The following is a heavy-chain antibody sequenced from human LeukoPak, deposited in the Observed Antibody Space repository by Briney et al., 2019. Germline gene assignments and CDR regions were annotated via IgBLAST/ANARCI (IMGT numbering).Heavy chain of an antibody. CDR1: GFTFSNYW. V-gene: IGHV3-7*01. D-gene: IGHD3-22*01. J-gene: IGHJ4*02. CDR3: VRDRFGYSDY. Sequence: QTGGSLRLSCAASGFTFSNYWMSWVRQAPRKGLEWVANIKPDGSEKYYVDSVKGRLTISKDDAKNSLYLQIHSLRADDTAVYYCVRDRFGYSDYWGQGTLVTVSS. CDR2: IKPDGSEK.